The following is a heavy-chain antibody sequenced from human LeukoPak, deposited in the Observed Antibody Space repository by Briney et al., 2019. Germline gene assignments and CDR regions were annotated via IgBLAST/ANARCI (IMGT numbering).Heavy chain of an antibody. D-gene: IGHD3-22*01. CDR3: ARVTKVVITSDHWYFDL. CDR1: GGTFSSYA. Sequence: GVSVKVSCKASGGTFSSYAISWVRQAPGQGLEWMGRIIPILGIANYAQKFQGRVTITADKSTSTAYMELSSLRSEDTAVYYCARVTKVVITSDHWYFDLWGRGTLVTVSS. J-gene: IGHJ2*01. V-gene: IGHV1-69*04. CDR2: IIPILGIA.